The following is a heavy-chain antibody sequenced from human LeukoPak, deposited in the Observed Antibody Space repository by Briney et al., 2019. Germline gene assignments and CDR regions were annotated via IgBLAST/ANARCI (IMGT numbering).Heavy chain of an antibody. D-gene: IGHD3-3*01. CDR1: GFTFSSYW. J-gene: IGHJ6*03. V-gene: IGHV3-74*01. Sequence: GGSLRLSCAASGFTFSSYWMHWVRQAPGKGLVWVSRINSDGSSTSYADSVKGRFTISRDNAKNTLYLQMSSLRAEDTAVYYCASTTIFGVVMSYYYYYYMDVWAKGPRSPSP. CDR2: INSDGSST. CDR3: ASTTIFGVVMSYYYYYYMDV.